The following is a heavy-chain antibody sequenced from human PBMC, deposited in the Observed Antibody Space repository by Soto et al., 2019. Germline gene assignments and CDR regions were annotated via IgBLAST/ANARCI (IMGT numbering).Heavy chain of an antibody. J-gene: IGHJ6*03. CDR1: GFTFNTFP. Sequence: GGSLRLSCVGSGFTFNTFPMSWVRQAPGQGLEWVSAINANGGSTYYADSVKGRFTISRDNSKNTLYVQMSSLRAEDTAVYFCARRQTTIGFYMDVWGKGTTVTVSS. CDR3: ARRQTTIGFYMDV. D-gene: IGHD1-1*01. V-gene: IGHV3-23*01. CDR2: INANGGST.